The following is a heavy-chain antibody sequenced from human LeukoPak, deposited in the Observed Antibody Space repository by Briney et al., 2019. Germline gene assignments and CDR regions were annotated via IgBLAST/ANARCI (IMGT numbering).Heavy chain of an antibody. CDR2: ISWNSGSI. CDR3: AKELNSSSWY. CDR1: GFTFDDYA. Sequence: PGGSLRLSCAASGFTFDDYAMHWVRQAPGKGLEWISGISWNSGSIGYADSVKGRFTISRDNSKNTLYLQMNSLRAEDTAVYYCAKELNSSSWYWGQGTLVTVSS. V-gene: IGHV3-9*01. D-gene: IGHD6-13*01. J-gene: IGHJ4*02.